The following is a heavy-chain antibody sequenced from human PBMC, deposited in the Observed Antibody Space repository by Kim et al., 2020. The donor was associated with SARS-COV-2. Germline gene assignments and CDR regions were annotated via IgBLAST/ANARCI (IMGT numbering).Heavy chain of an antibody. Sequence: GGSLRLSCAASGFIFSSYGMHWVRQAPGKGLEFVSAISSDGGRTYYANSVKGRFTISRDNSKNTLYLQMGSLRADDMAVYYCARDLRDWGQGTLVTVSS. CDR1: GFIFSSYG. J-gene: IGHJ4*02. CDR3: ARDLRD. CDR2: ISSDGGRT. V-gene: IGHV3-64*01.